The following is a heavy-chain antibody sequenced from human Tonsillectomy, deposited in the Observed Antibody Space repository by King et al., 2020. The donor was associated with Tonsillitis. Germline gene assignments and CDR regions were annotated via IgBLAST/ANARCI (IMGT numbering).Heavy chain of an antibody. J-gene: IGHJ3*02. CDR3: ARPVLDYYDSSGYHGAFDI. D-gene: IGHD3-22*01. V-gene: IGHV3-20*04. CDR1: GFTFDDYG. CDR2: INWNGGST. Sequence: VQLVESGGGVVRPGGSQRLSCAASGFTFDDYGMSWVRQAPGKGLEWVSGINWNGGSTGYADSVKGRFTISRDNAKNSLYLQMNSLRAEDTALYYCARPVLDYYDSSGYHGAFDIWGQGTMVTVSS.